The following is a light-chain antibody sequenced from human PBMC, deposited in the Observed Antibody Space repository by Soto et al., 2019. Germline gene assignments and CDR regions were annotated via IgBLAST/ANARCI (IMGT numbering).Light chain of an antibody. CDR1: QSVSSY. V-gene: IGKV3-11*01. CDR2: DAS. Sequence: EMVLTQSPDTLSLSPGERATLSCMASQSVSSYLAWYQQKPGQAPRLLIYDASNRATGIPARFSGSGSGTDFTLTISSLEPEDFAVYYCQQRSNWPPITFGQGTRLEIK. J-gene: IGKJ5*01. CDR3: QQRSNWPPIT.